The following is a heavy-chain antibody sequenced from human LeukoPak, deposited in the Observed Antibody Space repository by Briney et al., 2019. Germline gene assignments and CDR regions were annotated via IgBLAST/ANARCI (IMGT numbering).Heavy chain of an antibody. Sequence: PGGSLRLSCAASGFTFSIYAMSWVRQAPGKGLEWVSAISGSGGTAYYADSVKGRFTISRDNSKNTLYLQMNSLRAGDTAVYYCAKKGYYDGSGYYMYYFDHWGQGTLVTVSS. CDR1: GFTFSIYA. V-gene: IGHV3-23*01. D-gene: IGHD3-22*01. CDR2: ISGSGGTA. CDR3: AKKGYYDGSGYYMYYFDH. J-gene: IGHJ4*02.